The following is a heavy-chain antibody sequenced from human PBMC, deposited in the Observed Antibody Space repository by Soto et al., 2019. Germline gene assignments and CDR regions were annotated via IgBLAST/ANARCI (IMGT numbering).Heavy chain of an antibody. V-gene: IGHV3-66*01. D-gene: IGHD3-22*01. CDR1: GFTVSSNY. J-gene: IGHJ4*02. CDR3: ARVFDYYDSKESYYFDY. CDR2: IYSGGST. Sequence: GGSLRLSCAASGFTVSSNYMSWVRQAPGKGLEWVSVIYSGGSTYYADSVKGRFTISRDNSKNTLYLQMNSLRAEDTAVYYCARVFDYYDSKESYYFDYWGQGTLVTVSS.